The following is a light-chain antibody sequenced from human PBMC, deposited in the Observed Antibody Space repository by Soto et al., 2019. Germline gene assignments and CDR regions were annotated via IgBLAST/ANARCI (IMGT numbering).Light chain of an antibody. Sequence: EIVLTQSPATLSLSPGERATLSCRASQSVSRYLAWYQQKPGQAPRLLIYDAFNRAAGIPARFSGSGSGTDFTLTISSLQPEDFATYYCQQLNSYSALTFGGGTKVDIK. CDR1: QSVSRY. V-gene: IGKV3-11*01. J-gene: IGKJ4*01. CDR3: QQLNSYSALT. CDR2: DAF.